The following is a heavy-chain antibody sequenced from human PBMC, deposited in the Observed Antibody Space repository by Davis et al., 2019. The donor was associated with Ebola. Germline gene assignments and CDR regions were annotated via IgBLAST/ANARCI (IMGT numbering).Heavy chain of an antibody. V-gene: IGHV3-48*04. CDR2: ISAGSRNT. Sequence: GESLKISCAASGFTFSRHSMNWLRQAPGKGLEWVAYISAGSRNTYYADSVKGRFTISRDNAKNSLYLQMNSLRAEDTAVYYCAREGGYWGQGTLVTVSS. CDR1: GFTFSRHS. CDR3: AREGGY. J-gene: IGHJ4*02. D-gene: IGHD3-16*01.